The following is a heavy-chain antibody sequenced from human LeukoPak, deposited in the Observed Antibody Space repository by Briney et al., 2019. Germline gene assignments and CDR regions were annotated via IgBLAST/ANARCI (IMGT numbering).Heavy chain of an antibody. D-gene: IGHD3-16*01. Sequence: GGSLRLSCAASGFTFRDYGMHWVRQAPGKGLEWVAFIRYDGTNKYYADSVKGRFTFSRDNSKNTLCLQMNSLRPEDTAVYYCTKGENYGLDYWGQGTLVTVSS. CDR1: GFTFRDYG. CDR3: TKGENYGLDY. CDR2: IRYDGTNK. J-gene: IGHJ4*02. V-gene: IGHV3-30*02.